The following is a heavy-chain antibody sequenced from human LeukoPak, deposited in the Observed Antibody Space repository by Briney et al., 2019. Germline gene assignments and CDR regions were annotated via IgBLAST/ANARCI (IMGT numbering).Heavy chain of an antibody. CDR2: IIPIFGTA. CDR3: ARGERYYDFWSGYYQPSSFDY. CDR1: GGTFSSYA. Sequence: ASVKVSCKASGGTFSSYAISWVRQAPGQGLEWMGRIIPIFGTANYAQKFQGRVTITTDESTSTAYMELSSLRSEDTAAYYCARGERYYDFWSGYYQPSSFDYWGQGTLVTVSS. D-gene: IGHD3-3*01. J-gene: IGHJ4*02. V-gene: IGHV1-69*05.